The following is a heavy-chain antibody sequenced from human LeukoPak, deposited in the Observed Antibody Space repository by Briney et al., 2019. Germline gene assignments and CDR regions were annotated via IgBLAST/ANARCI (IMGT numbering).Heavy chain of an antibody. D-gene: IGHD6-19*01. CDR1: GFTVSSNY. CDR3: ARISSGWRNWYFDL. Sequence: GALRLSCAASGFTVSSNYMSWVRQAPGKGLEWVSVIYSGGSTYYADSVKGRFTISRHNSKNTLYLQMNSLRAEDTAVYYCARISSGWRNWYFDLWGRGTLVTVSS. CDR2: IYSGGST. V-gene: IGHV3-53*04. J-gene: IGHJ2*01.